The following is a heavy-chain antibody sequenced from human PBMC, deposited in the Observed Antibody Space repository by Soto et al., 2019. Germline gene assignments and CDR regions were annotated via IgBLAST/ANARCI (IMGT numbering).Heavy chain of an antibody. J-gene: IGHJ5*02. CDR3: AGGSHIVAMLGLDWFDP. CDR2: ISAYNGNT. CDR1: GYTFTSYG. D-gene: IGHD5-12*01. Sequence: QVQLVQSGAEVKKPGASVKVSCKASGYTFTSYGISWVRQAPGQGLEWMGWISAYNGNTNYAQKLQGRVTMTTDTATSTAYMELRSLRSDDTAVYYCAGGSHIVAMLGLDWFDPWGQGTLVTVSS. V-gene: IGHV1-18*01.